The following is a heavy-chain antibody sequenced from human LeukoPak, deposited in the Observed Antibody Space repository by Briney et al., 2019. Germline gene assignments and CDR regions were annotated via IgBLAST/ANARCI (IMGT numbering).Heavy chain of an antibody. Sequence: ASVKVSCKASGYTFTSYYMHWVRQAPGQGLEWMGWITPNSGGTNYAQKFQGRVTMTRDTSISTAYMELSRLRSDDTAVYYCAREGRDCSGGSCPPGGYYYYMDVWGKGTTVTISS. CDR2: ITPNSGGT. CDR3: AREGRDCSGGSCPPGGYYYYMDV. CDR1: GYTFTSYY. V-gene: IGHV1-2*02. J-gene: IGHJ6*03. D-gene: IGHD2-15*01.